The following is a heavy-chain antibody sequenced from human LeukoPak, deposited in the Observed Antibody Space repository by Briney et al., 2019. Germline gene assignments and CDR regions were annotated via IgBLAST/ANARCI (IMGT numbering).Heavy chain of an antibody. CDR1: GFTFSSYG. CDR3: ANNFDY. J-gene: IGHJ4*02. V-gene: IGHV3-33*06. Sequence: GRSLRLXCAASGFTFSSYGMHWVRQAPGKGLEWVAVIWYDGSNKYYADSVKGRFTISRDNSRNTLYLQMNSLRAEDTAVYYCANNFDYWGQGTLVTVSS. CDR2: IWYDGSNK.